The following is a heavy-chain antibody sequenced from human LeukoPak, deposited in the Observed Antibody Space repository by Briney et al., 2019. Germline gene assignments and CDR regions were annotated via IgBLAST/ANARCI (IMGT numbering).Heavy chain of an antibody. CDR1: GFTFSNAW. CDR3: TTLPLVLGGYYGMDV. V-gene: IGHV3-15*01. D-gene: IGHD3-16*01. Sequence: GGSLRLSCAASGFTFSNAWMSWVRQAPGKGLEWVGRIKSKPDGGTTDYAAPVKGRFTISRDDSKNTLYLQMNSLKTEDTAVYYCTTLPLVLGGYYGMDVWGQGTTVTVSS. J-gene: IGHJ6*02. CDR2: IKSKPDGGTT.